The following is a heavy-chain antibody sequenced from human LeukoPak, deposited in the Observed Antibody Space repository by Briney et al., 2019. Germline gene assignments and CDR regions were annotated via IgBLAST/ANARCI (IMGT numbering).Heavy chain of an antibody. CDR2: INHSGST. D-gene: IGHD3-10*01. J-gene: IGHJ4*02. V-gene: IGHV4-34*01. CDR1: GGSFSGYY. CDR3: ARQMATGSWFDY. Sequence: SETLSLTCAVYGGSFSGYYWSWIRQPPGKGLEWIGEINHSGSTNYNPSLKSRVTISVDTSKNQFSLKLSSVTAVDTAVYYCARQMATGSWFDYWGQGTLVTVSS.